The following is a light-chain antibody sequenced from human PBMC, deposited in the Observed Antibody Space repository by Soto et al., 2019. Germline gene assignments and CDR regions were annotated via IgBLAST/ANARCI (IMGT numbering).Light chain of an antibody. CDR1: QNINKY. CDR2: DAS. Sequence: EIVMTQSPGTLSLSPGDRATLSCRASQNINKYLAWFQQKPGQAPRLLIYDASTRATGTPPRFSGSASGTDFTLTIESLEPEDFALYYCQERSDWPRGTFSGGTKVEI. V-gene: IGKV3-11*01. J-gene: IGKJ4*01. CDR3: QERSDWPRGT.